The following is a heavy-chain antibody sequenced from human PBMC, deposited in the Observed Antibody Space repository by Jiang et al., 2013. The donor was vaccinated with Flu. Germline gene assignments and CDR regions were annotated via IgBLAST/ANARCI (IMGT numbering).Heavy chain of an antibody. J-gene: IGHJ4*02. CDR3: ARVRFGDPWHTFDY. D-gene: IGHD3-10*01. CDR1: GFTFSSYA. Sequence: VQLVESGGGVVQPGRSLRLSCAASGFTFSSYAMHWVRQAPGKGLEWVAVISYDGSNKYYADSVKGRFTISRDNSKNTLYLQMNSLRAEDTAVYYCARVRFGDPWHTFDYWGQGTLVTVSS. CDR2: ISYDGSNK. V-gene: IGHV3-30-3*01.